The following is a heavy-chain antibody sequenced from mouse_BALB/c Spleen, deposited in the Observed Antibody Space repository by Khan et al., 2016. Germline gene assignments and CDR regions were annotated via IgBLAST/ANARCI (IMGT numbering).Heavy chain of an antibody. CDR1: GYTFTDYS. J-gene: IGHJ2*01. Sequence: QIQLVQSGPELKKPGETVKISCMASGYTFTDYSMHWVKQAPGKGLKWMGWIYTETGESTYADDFKGRFAFSLETSASTAYLQINNLNNEDTATYFCVLDWDLDYWGQGTTLTVSS. CDR3: VLDWDLDY. CDR2: IYTETGES. D-gene: IGHD4-1*01. V-gene: IGHV9-2-1*01.